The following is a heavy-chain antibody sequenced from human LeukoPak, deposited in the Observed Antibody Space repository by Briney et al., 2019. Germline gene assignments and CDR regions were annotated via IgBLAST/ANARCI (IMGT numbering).Heavy chain of an antibody. J-gene: IGHJ4*02. D-gene: IGHD3-22*01. V-gene: IGHV4-34*01. Sequence: SETLSLTCAVYGGSFSDYYWSWIRQPPGKGLEWIGEINHSGSTNYNPSLKSRVTISVDTSKNQFSLKLSSVTAADTAVYYCARGLEYYYDSSGYYYWGQGTLVTVSS. CDR1: GGSFSDYY. CDR3: ARGLEYYYDSSGYYY. CDR2: INHSGST.